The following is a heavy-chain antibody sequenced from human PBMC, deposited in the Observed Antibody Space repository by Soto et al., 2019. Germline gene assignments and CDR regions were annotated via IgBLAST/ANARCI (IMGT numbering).Heavy chain of an antibody. CDR1: GDSVSSNSAA. CDR2: TYYRSKWYN. D-gene: IGHD5-12*01. J-gene: IGHJ5*02. V-gene: IGHV6-1*01. Sequence: SQTLSLTCAISGDSVSSNSAAWNWIRQSPSRGLEWLGRTYYRSKWYNDYAVSVKSRITINPDTSKNQFSLQLSSVTPEDTAVYYCARGSWLRLRGWFDPWGQGTLVTVSS. CDR3: ARGSWLRLRGWFDP.